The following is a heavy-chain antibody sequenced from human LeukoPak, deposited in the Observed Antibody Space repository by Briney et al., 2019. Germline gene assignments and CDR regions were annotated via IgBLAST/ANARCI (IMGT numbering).Heavy chain of an antibody. CDR2: IYHSGST. CDR1: GGSISSGDYY. J-gene: IGHJ5*02. D-gene: IGHD2-2*01. V-gene: IGHV4-30-4*01. Sequence: PSQTLSLTCTVSGGSISSGDYYWSWIRQPPGKGLEWIGYIYHSGSTYYNPSLKSRVTISVDTSKNQFSLKLSSVTAADTAVYYCARVGWVVVPAAMLFPPSWFDPWGQGTLVTVSS. CDR3: ARVGWVVVPAAMLFPPSWFDP.